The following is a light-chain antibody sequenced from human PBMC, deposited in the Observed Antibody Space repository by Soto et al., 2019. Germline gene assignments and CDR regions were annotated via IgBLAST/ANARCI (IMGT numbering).Light chain of an antibody. V-gene: IGKV1-39*01. CDR3: KQSYTTPFT. CDR1: QSISTY. Sequence: DIQMTQSPSSLSASVGDRVTVTCRASQSISTYLYWYQQKPGKAPKLLIYAASSLETGVHSRFSGSGSGTDFTLTISSLQPEDFATYFCKQSYTTPFTFGPGTKVDIK. J-gene: IGKJ3*01. CDR2: AAS.